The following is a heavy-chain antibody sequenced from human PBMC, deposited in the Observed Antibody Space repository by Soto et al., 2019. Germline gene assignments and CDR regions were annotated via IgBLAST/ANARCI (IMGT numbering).Heavy chain of an antibody. J-gene: IGHJ4*02. CDR3: TRANWYSEY. CDR1: GGSISNHY. CDR2: IYYNGNT. D-gene: IGHD7-27*01. Sequence: PSETLSLTCTVSGGSISNHYGSWIRQPPGKGLEWIGYIYYNGNTNYNPPLKSRVTMSVDTSKNQISLKLSSVTAADTAVYYCTRANWYSEYWGQGTLVTVSS. V-gene: IGHV4-59*11.